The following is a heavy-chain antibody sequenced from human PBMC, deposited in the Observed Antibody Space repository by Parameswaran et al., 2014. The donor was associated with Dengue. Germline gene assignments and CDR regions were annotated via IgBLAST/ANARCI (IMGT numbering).Heavy chain of an antibody. J-gene: IGHJ6*02. CDR3: ARGYYDSSGYYPSTHYGMDV. D-gene: IGHD3-22*01. V-gene: IGHV1-69*05. Sequence: WVRQAPGQGLEWMGGIIPIFGTANYAQKFQGRVTITTDESTSTAYMELSSLRSEDTAVYYCARGYYDSSGYYPSTHYGMDVWGQGTTVTVSS. CDR2: IIPIFGTA.